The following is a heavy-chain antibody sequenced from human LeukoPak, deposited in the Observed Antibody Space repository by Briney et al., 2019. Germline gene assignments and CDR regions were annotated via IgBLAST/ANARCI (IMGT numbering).Heavy chain of an antibody. CDR3: ARAAPDRIDAFDM. J-gene: IGHJ3*02. V-gene: IGHV4-61*02. Sequence: SQTLSLTCTVSGGSISSGSYYWSWIRQPAGKGLAWIGRIYTGGSTKYNPSLKSRVTISVDTSKNQFSLKLSSVTAADTAVYYCARAAPDRIDAFDMWGQGTMVTVSS. D-gene: IGHD6-13*01. CDR1: GGSISSGSYY. CDR2: IYTGGST.